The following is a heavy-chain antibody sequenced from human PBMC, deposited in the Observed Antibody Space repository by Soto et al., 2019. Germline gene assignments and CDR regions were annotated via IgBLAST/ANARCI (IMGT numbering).Heavy chain of an antibody. V-gene: IGHV4-59*01. CDR1: GGSISSYY. CDR2: IYYSGST. J-gene: IGHJ6*02. D-gene: IGHD6-6*01. Sequence: PSETLSLTCTVSGGSISSYYLSWMRQPPGKGLEWIGYIYYSGSTNYNPSLKSRVTISVDTSKNQFSLKLSSVTAADTAVYYCARDGAGSSAYYYYYGMDVWGQGTTVTV. CDR3: ARDGAGSSAYYYYYGMDV.